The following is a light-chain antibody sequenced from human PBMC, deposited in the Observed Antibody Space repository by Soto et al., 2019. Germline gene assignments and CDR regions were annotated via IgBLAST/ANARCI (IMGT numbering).Light chain of an antibody. J-gene: IGKJ4*01. CDR2: DAS. Sequence: EIVLTQSPATLSLSPGERATLSCRASQIVSSYLAWYQQKPGQAPRLLIYDASNRATGIPARFSGSGSGTDFTLTISSLEPEDLAVYYCQQRSNWPPLSFGGGTKVEIK. V-gene: IGKV3-11*01. CDR3: QQRSNWPPLS. CDR1: QIVSSY.